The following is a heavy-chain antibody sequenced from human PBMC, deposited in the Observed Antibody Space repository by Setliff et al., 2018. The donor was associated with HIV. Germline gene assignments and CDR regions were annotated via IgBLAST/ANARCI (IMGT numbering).Heavy chain of an antibody. CDR2: IIPIFGTA. V-gene: IGHV1-69*13. J-gene: IGHJ2*01. CDR3: ARSFPDLSAYYRGASFDL. Sequence: SVKVSCKASGGTFSSYAISWVRQAAGQRLEWRGGIIPIFGTANYAQKFQGRVTITADESTSKAYMDLSSLRSEDTAVYYCARSFPDLSAYYRGASFDLWGRGTLVTVSS. D-gene: IGHD3-22*01. CDR1: GGTFSSYA.